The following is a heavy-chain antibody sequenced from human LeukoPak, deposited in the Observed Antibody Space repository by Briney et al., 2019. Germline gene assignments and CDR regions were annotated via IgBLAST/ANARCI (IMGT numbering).Heavy chain of an antibody. V-gene: IGHV1-69*06. CDR3: ARDQSGWFDP. CDR1: GGTFSSYA. Sequence: ASVKVSCKASGGTFSSYAISWVRQAPGQGLEWMGGIIPIFGTANYAQKFQGRVTITADKSTSTAYMEPSSLRSEDTAVYYRARDQSGWFDPWGQGTLVTVSS. CDR2: IIPIFGTA. J-gene: IGHJ5*02.